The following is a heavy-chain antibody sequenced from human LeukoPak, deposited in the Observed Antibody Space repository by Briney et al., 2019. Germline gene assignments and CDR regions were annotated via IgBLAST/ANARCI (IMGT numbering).Heavy chain of an antibody. CDR3: ARRLAVTGRYYFDY. CDR1: GGSISTYY. J-gene: IGHJ4*02. D-gene: IGHD6-19*01. V-gene: IGHV4-59*08. CDR2: VYYSGIT. Sequence: PETPSLTCSVSGGSISTYYWSWIWQPPGKGLEWIGYVYYSGITNYNPSLKSRVTISVDRSKNQFSLKLSSVTAADTAVYYCARRLAVTGRYYFDYWGQGTLVTVSS.